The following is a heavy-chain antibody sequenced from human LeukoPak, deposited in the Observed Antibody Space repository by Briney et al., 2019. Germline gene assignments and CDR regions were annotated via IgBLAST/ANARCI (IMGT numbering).Heavy chain of an antibody. J-gene: IGHJ4*02. CDR1: GYTFTSYI. D-gene: IGHD1-26*01. CDR3: ARASTPKLGATIYSFDS. Sequence: GASVKVSCKASGYTFTSYILNWVRQAPGQGLECMGWINTNTGNPTYAQGFTGRFVFSLDTSVSTAYLQISSLKAEDTALYYCARASTPKLGATIYSFDSWGQGTLVTVS. CDR2: INTNTGNP. V-gene: IGHV7-4-1*02.